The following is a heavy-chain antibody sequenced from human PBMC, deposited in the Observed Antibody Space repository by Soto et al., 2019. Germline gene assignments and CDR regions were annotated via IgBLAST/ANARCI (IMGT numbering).Heavy chain of an antibody. V-gene: IGHV1-18*04. CDR3: ARVLRFLEWPRGYYYGMDV. CDR1: GYTFTSYG. CDR2: ISAYNGNT. Sequence: VASVKVSCKASGYTFTSYGISWVRQAPGQGLEWMGWISAYNGNTNYAQKLQGRVTMTTDTSTSTAYMELRSLRSDDTAVYYCARVLRFLEWPRGYYYGMDVWGQGTTVTVSS. J-gene: IGHJ6*02. D-gene: IGHD3-3*01.